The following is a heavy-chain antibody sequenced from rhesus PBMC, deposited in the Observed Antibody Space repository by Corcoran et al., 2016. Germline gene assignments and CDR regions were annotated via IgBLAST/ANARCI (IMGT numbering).Heavy chain of an antibody. CDR3: ARTLYSNYLDY. CDR2: VYGNGSST. V-gene: IGHV4-169*01. CDR1: GGSISSSY. Sequence: QLQLQESGPGLVKPSETLSVTCAVSGGSISSSYWSWIRQAPGKGLEWIGYVYGNGSSTNYNPSLKSRVTLSVDTSKNQLSLKLSSVTTADTAVYYCARTLYSNYLDYWGQGVLVTVSS. D-gene: IGHD4-23*01. J-gene: IGHJ4*01.